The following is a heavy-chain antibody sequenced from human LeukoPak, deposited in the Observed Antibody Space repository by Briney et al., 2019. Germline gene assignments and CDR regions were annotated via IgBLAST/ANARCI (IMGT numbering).Heavy chain of an antibody. CDR3: ARRSSGWSLEYYFDY. D-gene: IGHD6-19*01. CDR2: INHSGST. J-gene: IGHJ4*02. Sequence: PSETLSLTCAVYGGSFSGYYWSWIRQPPGKGLEWIGEINHSGSTNYNPSLKSRVTISVDTSKNQFSLKLSSVTAADTAVYYCARRSSGWSLEYYFDYWGQGTLVTVSS. V-gene: IGHV4-34*01. CDR1: GGSFSGYY.